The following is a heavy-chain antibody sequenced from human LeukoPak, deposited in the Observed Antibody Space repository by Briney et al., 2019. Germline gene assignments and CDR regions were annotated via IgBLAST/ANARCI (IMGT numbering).Heavy chain of an antibody. CDR3: AREERFGELIQIDY. D-gene: IGHD3-10*01. CDR2: ISAYNGNT. Sequence: GASVKVSCKASGYTFTSYGISWVRQAPGQGLEWMGWISAYNGNTNYAQKLQGRVTMTTDTSTSTAYMELRSLRSDDAAVYYCAREERFGELIQIDYWGQGTLVTVSS. J-gene: IGHJ4*02. V-gene: IGHV1-18*01. CDR1: GYTFTSYG.